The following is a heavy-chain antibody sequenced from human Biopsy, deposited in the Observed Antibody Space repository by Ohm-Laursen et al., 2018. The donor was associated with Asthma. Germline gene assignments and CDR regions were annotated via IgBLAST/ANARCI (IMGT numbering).Heavy chain of an antibody. CDR1: GGSMTPTSHY. Sequence: SQTLSLTCTVSGGSMTPTSHYWDWIRQAPGRGLEWIGYISYGGKTSYNPSLKNRVTISRDTSKNQFSLRLTSVTAADTAVYFCARVASYGDIYFAIDVWGPGTTASV. CDR2: ISYGGKT. J-gene: IGHJ6*02. D-gene: IGHD4-17*01. V-gene: IGHV4-39*07. CDR3: ARVASYGDIYFAIDV.